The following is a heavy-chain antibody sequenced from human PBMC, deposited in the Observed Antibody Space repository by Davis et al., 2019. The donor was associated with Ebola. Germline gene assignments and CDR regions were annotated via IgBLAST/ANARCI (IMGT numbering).Heavy chain of an antibody. CDR3: ARVGTDLFDY. J-gene: IGHJ4*02. CDR1: GFTFSSYS. Sequence: GESLKISCAASGFTFSSYSMNWVRQAPGKGLEWVSSISSSSSYIYYADSVKGRFTISRDNSKNTLYLQMNSLRAEDTAVYYCARVGTDLFDYWGQGTLVTVSS. V-gene: IGHV3-21*01. CDR2: ISSSSSYI. D-gene: IGHD6-13*01.